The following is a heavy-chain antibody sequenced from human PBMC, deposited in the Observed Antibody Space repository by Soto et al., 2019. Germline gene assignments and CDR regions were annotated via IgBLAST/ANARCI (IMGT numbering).Heavy chain of an antibody. D-gene: IGHD2-15*01. J-gene: IGHJ5*02. V-gene: IGHV1-69*04. CDR3: ARDCSGGSCYLP. CDR2: IIPILGIA. CDR1: GGTFSSYT. Sequence: SVKVSCKASGGTFSSYTVSWVRQAPGQGLEWMGRIIPILGIANYAQKFQGRVTITADKSTSTAYMELSSLRSEDTAVYYCARDCSGGSCYLPWGQGTLVTVSS.